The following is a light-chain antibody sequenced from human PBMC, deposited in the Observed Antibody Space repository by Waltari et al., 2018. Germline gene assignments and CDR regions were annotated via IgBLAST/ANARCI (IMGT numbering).Light chain of an antibody. V-gene: IGKV3-11*01. J-gene: IGKJ4*01. CDR1: ESVSNY. Sequence: EVVLTQSPVTLSLPAGERAPLSCRASESVSNYLAWYQQKPGQSPRLLIYDTSKRATGIPARFSGSGYGTDFTLTINNLEAEDFALYYCQQGSILPLTFGGGTNVEIK. CDR2: DTS. CDR3: QQGSILPLT.